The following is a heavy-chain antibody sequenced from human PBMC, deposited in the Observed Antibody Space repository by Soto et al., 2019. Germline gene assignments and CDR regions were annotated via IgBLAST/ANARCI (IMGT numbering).Heavy chain of an antibody. CDR2: IYWNDEK. V-gene: IGHV2-5*01. CDR1: GFSLSTSGEG. Sequence: QITLKESGPTLVKPTQTLTLTCAFSGFSLSTSGEGVGWIRQPPGKALEWLAFIYWNDEKRYRPSLKTRLAIPKDTSKSQVVLTMTNMDPVDTATYYCAHSWQQVYAQWGQGTLVTVSS. J-gene: IGHJ4*02. D-gene: IGHD6-13*01. CDR3: AHSWQQVYAQ.